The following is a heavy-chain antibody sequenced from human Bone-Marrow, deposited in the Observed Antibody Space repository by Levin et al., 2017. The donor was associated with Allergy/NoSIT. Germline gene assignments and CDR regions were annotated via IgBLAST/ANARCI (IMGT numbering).Heavy chain of an antibody. CDR1: GGSFGRYA. J-gene: IGHJ6*02. V-gene: IGHV1-69*06. D-gene: IGHD5-18*01. CDR3: TRASVTAVQFDYYFGMDV. CDR2: IIPMFDKT. Sequence: KISCKASGGSFGRYAINWVRQAPGQGLEWMGGIIPMFDKTNYAQKFDGRVTISADRSTTTAYMELYSLKSDDTAIYYCTRASVTAVQFDYYFGMDVWGQGTTVTVPS.